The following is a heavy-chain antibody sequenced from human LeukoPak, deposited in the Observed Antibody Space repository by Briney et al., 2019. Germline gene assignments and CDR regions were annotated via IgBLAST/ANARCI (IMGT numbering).Heavy chain of an antibody. CDR1: GGSFSDYY. CDR2: INHSGTT. Sequence: SETLSLTCVVYGGSFSDYYWSWVRQPPGKGLEWIGEINHSGTTTYNPSLKSRVTISVDTSKNQFSLKLSSVTAADTAVYYCARGPRFSSGWYMESSDYWGQGTLVTVSS. D-gene: IGHD6-19*01. J-gene: IGHJ4*02. V-gene: IGHV4-34*01. CDR3: ARGPRFSSGWYMESSDY.